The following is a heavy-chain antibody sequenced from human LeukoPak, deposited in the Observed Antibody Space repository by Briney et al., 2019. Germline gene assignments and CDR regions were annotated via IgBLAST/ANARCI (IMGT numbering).Heavy chain of an antibody. Sequence: SETLSLTCTASGGSISYYYWSWIRQPPGKGLEWIGYIYYSGSTNYNPSPKSRVTISVATSKNQFSLKLNSVTAADTAVYYCARTTEGYCRSTSCYGFYYSYYMDVWGKGTTVTISS. D-gene: IGHD2-2*01. CDR1: GGSISYYY. CDR2: IYYSGST. V-gene: IGHV4-59*01. CDR3: ARTTEGYCRSTSCYGFYYSYYMDV. J-gene: IGHJ6*03.